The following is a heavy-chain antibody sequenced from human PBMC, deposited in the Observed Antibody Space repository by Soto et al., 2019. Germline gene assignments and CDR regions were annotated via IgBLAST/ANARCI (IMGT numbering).Heavy chain of an antibody. D-gene: IGHD5-12*01. CDR1: GFTFSTYA. CDR3: AKGGSRGAFDI. J-gene: IGHJ3*02. Sequence: GSLRRSGAASGFTFSTYAMSWVRQAPGKGLEWVSYISGGSTYYADSVKGRFTISRDNSKNTLYLQMNSLRAEDTAVYYCAKGGSRGAFDIWGQGTMVTVSS. V-gene: IGHV3-23*01. CDR2: ISGGST.